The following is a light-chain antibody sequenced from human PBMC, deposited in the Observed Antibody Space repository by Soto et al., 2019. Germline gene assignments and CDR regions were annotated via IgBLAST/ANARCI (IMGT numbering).Light chain of an antibody. J-gene: IGKJ2*01. CDR1: QSINTY. CDR3: QQSYRTPYT. CDR2: AAS. V-gene: IGKV1-39*01. Sequence: DIQMTQSPSSLSASVGDRVTITCRASQSINTYLNWYQQMPGKAPMLLIYAASTLQSGVPSRFSGGGSGTDFTLTISSLQPEDFATYDCQQSYRTPYTFGQGTKLEI.